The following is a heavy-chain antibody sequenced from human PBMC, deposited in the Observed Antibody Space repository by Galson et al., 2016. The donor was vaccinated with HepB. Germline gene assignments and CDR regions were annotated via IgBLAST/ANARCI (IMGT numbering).Heavy chain of an antibody. CDR2: IWYDGSNK. Sequence: SLRLSCAASGFSFSSYGMHWVRQAPGKGLEWVAVIWYDGSNKYYAESVKGRFTISRENSKNTLYLQMNSLRAEDTAVYYCVREGSGLWIVPTSPDTFEIWGQGTLVTVSS. CDR3: VREGSGLWIVPTSPDTFEI. J-gene: IGHJ4*02. V-gene: IGHV3-33*01. D-gene: IGHD5-12*01. CDR1: GFSFSSYG.